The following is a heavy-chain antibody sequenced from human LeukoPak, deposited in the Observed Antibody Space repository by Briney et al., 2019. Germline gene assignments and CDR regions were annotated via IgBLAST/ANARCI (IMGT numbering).Heavy chain of an antibody. V-gene: IGHV3-30*18. CDR2: ISYDGSNK. Sequence: PGRSLRLSCAASGFTFSSYGMHWVRHAPGKGLEWGAVISYDGSNKYYADSVKGRFTIYRDNSKNTLYLQMNGLRAEDTAVYYCAKDKRAKSLDSWGQGNLVTVSS. CDR1: GFTFSSYG. J-gene: IGHJ4*02. CDR3: AKDKRAKSLDS.